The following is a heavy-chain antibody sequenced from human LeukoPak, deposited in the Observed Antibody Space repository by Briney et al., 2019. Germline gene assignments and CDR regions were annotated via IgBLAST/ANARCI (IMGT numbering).Heavy chain of an antibody. CDR3: AKDKSGIAAAAYYFDY. D-gene: IGHD6-13*01. CDR2: ISDDGRST. J-gene: IGHJ4*02. V-gene: IGHV3-23*01. CDR1: GFTFSSYG. Sequence: GGSLRLSCAASGFTFSSYGMSWVRQAPGKGLEWVSSISDDGRSTYYADSVKGRFTISKDNSKNTMYLQMNNLRAEDTAVYYCAKDKSGIAAAAYYFDYWGQGTLVIVSS.